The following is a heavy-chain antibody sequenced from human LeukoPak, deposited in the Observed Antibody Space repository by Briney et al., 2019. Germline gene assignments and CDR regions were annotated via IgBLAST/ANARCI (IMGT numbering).Heavy chain of an antibody. D-gene: IGHD1-1*01. Sequence: GGSLRLSCAASGFTFSDYYMSWIRQAPGKGLEWVSYISSSSSYTNYADSVKGRFTISRDNAKNSLYLQMNSLRAEDTAMYYCAREFNWNARRPRKTKPVGWFDPWGQGTLVTVSS. CDR1: GFTFSDYY. CDR3: AREFNWNARRPRKTKPVGWFDP. V-gene: IGHV3-11*05. J-gene: IGHJ5*02. CDR2: ISSSSSYT.